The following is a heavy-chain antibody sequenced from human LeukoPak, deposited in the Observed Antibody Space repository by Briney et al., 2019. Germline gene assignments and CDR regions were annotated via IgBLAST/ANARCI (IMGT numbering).Heavy chain of an antibody. V-gene: IGHV3-66*01. D-gene: IGHD5-18*01. J-gene: IGHJ4*02. Sequence: GGSLRLSCAASGFTISANFMSWLRQAPGKALEWVSIMYSVGSTFYADSVKGRFTISRDPSKNSLDLQMDSLRVDDTAVYYCARDLSGYSYGFGGDLWGQGTLVTVSS. CDR2: MYSVGST. CDR1: GFTISANF. CDR3: ARDLSGYSYGFGGDL.